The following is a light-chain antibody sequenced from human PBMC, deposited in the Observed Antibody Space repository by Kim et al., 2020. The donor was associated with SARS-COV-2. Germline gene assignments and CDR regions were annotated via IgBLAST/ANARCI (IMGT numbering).Light chain of an antibody. J-gene: IGKJ4*01. Sequence: DIVLTQSPDSLAVSLGERATINCKSSQNLFYRSNNKNFLTWYQQKPGQPPKVLLYWATTRESGVPDRFSGTGSGTDFTLTISSLQAEDVAVYYCHQHFATPVTFGGGTKVDIK. V-gene: IGKV4-1*01. CDR1: QNLFYRSNNKNF. CDR2: WAT. CDR3: HQHFATPVT.